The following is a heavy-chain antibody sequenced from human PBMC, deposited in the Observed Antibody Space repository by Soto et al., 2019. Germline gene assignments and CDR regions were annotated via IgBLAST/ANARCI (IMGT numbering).Heavy chain of an antibody. D-gene: IGHD3-3*01. V-gene: IGHV1-3*01. J-gene: IGHJ5*02. CDR3: ARSLEWLSVYDP. Sequence: GASVKVSCKASGYAFTSYAMHWVRQAPGQRLEWMGWINAGNGNTKYSQKFQGRVTITRDTSASTAYMELSSLRSEDTAVYYRARSLEWLSVYDPWGQGTLVTVSS. CDR1: GYAFTSYA. CDR2: INAGNGNT.